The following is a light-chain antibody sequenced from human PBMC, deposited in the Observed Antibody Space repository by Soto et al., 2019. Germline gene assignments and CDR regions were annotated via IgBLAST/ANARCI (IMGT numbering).Light chain of an antibody. CDR3: QQYYITPRT. Sequence: DLVLTPSPDSLALSLVERDTINSKSSHTALYNSNNKNYLAWYQQKPGQPPKLLIYWASTRESGVSDRFSGSGSGTDFSLTISSLQAEDVAVYYCQQYYITPRTFGQGTKVDIK. CDR1: HTALYNSNNKNY. J-gene: IGKJ1*01. V-gene: IGKV4-1*01. CDR2: WAS.